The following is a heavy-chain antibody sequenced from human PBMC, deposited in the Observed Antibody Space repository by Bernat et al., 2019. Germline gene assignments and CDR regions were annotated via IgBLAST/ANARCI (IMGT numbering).Heavy chain of an antibody. V-gene: IGHV3-30-3*01. CDR2: ISSDVSNK. D-gene: IGHD3-22*01. CDR1: GFTFSSYA. CDR3: ARDGGDSSGYYLYYFDY. J-gene: IGHJ4*01. Sequence: SCAASGFTFSSYAMHLVRQAPGKGLEWVAVISSDVSNKYYADSVKGRFTISRDNSKNTMYLQMNSLSAEDTAVYYFARDGGDSSGYYLYYFDYWCHGTLV.